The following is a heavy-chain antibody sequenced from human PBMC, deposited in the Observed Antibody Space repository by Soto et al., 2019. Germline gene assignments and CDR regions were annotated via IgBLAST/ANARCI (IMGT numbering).Heavy chain of an antibody. CDR3: ARVRGSGSEYFFDY. Sequence: GASVKVCCKASGYTFTRYNVHWVRQAPGQGLEWMAIINPSGGTTYYVQKFEGRVTLTTDTSTSTVYMELSSLRSDDTAVYYCARVRGSGSEYFFDYWGQGTLVTVSS. CDR2: INPSGGTT. J-gene: IGHJ4*02. V-gene: IGHV1-46*01. CDR1: GYTFTRYN. D-gene: IGHD2-15*01.